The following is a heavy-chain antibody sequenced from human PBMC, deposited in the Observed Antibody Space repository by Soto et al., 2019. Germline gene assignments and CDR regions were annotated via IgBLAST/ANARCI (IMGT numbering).Heavy chain of an antibody. V-gene: IGHV4-34*01. CDR3: ARDSHYDLLTGYLGLDY. CDR2: IYHSGST. Sequence: PSETLSLTCAVYGGSFSGYYWSWIRQPPGKGLEWIGYIYHSGSTNYNPSLKSRVTISRDASKNQFSLKLSSETAADTAVYYCARDSHYDLLTGYLGLDYWSQGNMVT. D-gene: IGHD3-9*01. CDR1: GGSFSGYY. J-gene: IGHJ4*02.